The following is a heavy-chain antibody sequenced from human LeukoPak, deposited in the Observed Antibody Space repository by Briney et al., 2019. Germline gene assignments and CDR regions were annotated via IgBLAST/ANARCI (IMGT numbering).Heavy chain of an antibody. CDR2: IYYSGST. CDR3: ARRGEYSSSFMTFDY. V-gene: IGHV4-59*11. J-gene: IGHJ4*02. CDR1: GGSLSSHY. D-gene: IGHD6-6*01. Sequence: PSETLSLTCTVSGGSLSSHYWTWLRQPPGKGLEWIGYIYYSGSTNYHPSLTSRVTISADTSKNQFSLKLSSVTAAVTAVYYCARRGEYSSSFMTFDYWGQGILVTVSS.